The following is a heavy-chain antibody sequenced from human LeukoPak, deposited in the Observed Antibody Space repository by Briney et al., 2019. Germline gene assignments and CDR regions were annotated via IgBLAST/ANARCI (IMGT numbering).Heavy chain of an antibody. CDR1: GGSFSGYY. V-gene: IGHV4-34*01. CDR2: INHSGST. Sequence: SETLSLTCAVYGGSFSGYYWSWIRQPPGKGLEWIGEINHSGSTNYNPSLKSRVTISVDTSKNQFSLKLSSVTAADTAVCYCARHRIYDILTGYPYDYWGQGTLVTVSS. CDR3: ARHRIYDILTGYPYDY. J-gene: IGHJ4*02. D-gene: IGHD3-9*01.